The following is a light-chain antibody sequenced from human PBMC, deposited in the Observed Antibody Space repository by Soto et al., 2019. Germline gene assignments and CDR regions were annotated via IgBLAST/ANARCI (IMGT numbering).Light chain of an antibody. CDR2: WAS. CDR3: QQYYSTPS. V-gene: IGKV4-1*01. CDR1: QSVLYSSNNKNY. Sequence: DIVMTQSPDSLAVSLGERATINYKSSQSVLYSSNNKNYLAWYQQKPGQPPKLLISWASTRESGVPDRFSGSGSGTDFTLTISSLQAEDVAVYYCQQYYSTPSFGQGTKVEIK. J-gene: IGKJ1*01.